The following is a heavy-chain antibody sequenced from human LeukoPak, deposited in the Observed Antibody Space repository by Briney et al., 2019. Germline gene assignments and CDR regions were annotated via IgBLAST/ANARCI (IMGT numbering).Heavy chain of an antibody. V-gene: IGHV3-53*04. CDR3: ARGVLMGATGHHFAY. CDR1: GFTVSSNY. D-gene: IGHD2-8*01. J-gene: IGHJ4*02. Sequence: GGSLRLSCAASGFTVSSNYMSWVRQAPGKGLEWVSVIYSGGSTYYADSVKGRFTISRHNSKNTLYLQMNSLRAEDTAVYYCARGVLMGATGHHFAYWGQGTRVTVSS. CDR2: IYSGGST.